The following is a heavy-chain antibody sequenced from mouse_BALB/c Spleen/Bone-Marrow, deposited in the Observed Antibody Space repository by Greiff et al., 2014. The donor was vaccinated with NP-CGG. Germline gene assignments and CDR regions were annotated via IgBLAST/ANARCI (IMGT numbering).Heavy chain of an antibody. CDR1: GYTFTNYV. V-gene: IGHV1-14*01. CDR2: INPYNDAT. D-gene: IGHD1-1*01. CDR3: ARGGYYGTSLYWYFDV. J-gene: IGHJ1*01. Sequence: VQLKQSGPELVKPGASVKMSCKASGYTFTNYVIHWVKQKPGQGLEWIGYINPYNDATKYNDKFKGKATLTSDKSSSTAYMEFSSLTSEDSAVYYCARGGYYGTSLYWYFDVWGAGTTVTVSS.